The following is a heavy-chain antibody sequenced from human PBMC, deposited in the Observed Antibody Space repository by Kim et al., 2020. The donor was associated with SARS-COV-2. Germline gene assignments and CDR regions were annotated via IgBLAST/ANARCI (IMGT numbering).Heavy chain of an antibody. CDR2: ISWNSGSI. D-gene: IGHD6-13*01. CDR3: AKDRASSSWFFVAAVSPRYYYYYYGMDV. V-gene: IGHV3-9*01. J-gene: IGHJ6*02. CDR1: GFTFDDYA. Sequence: GGSLRLSCAASGFTFDDYAMHWVRQAPGKGLEWVSGISWNSGSIGYADSVKGRFTISRDNAKNSLYLQMNSLRAEDTALYYCAKDRASSSWFFVAAVSPRYYYYYYGMDVWGQGTTVTVSS.